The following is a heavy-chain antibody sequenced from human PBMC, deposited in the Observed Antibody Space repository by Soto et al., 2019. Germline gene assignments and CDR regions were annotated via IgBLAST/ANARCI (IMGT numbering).Heavy chain of an antibody. J-gene: IGHJ4*02. CDR1: GFTFSSYG. CDR2: IWYDGSNK. V-gene: IGHV3-33*01. D-gene: IGHD3-10*01. CDR3: ARASGSNYYFDY. Sequence: QVQLVESGGGVVQPGRSLRLSCAASGFTFSSYGMHWVRQAPGKGLEWVAVIWYDGSNKYYADSVKGRFTISRDNSKNTVYLQMNSLRAEDTAVYYCARASGSNYYFDYWGQGTLVTVSS.